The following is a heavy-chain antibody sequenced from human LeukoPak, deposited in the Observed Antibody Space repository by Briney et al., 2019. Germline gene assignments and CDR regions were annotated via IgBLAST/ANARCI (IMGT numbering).Heavy chain of an antibody. CDR2: IYTSGST. V-gene: IGHV4-61*02. Sequence: SQTLSLTCTVPGGSISSGSYYWSWIRQPAWKGLEWIGRIYTSGSTNYNPSLKSRVTISVDTSKNQFSLKLSSVTAADTAVYYCARARGRWLQLGSWFDPWGQGTLVTVSS. D-gene: IGHD5-24*01. CDR1: GGSISSGSYY. CDR3: ARARGRWLQLGSWFDP. J-gene: IGHJ5*02.